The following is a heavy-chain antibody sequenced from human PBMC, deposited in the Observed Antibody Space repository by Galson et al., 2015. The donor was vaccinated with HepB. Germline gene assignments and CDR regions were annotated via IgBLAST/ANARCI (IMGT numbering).Heavy chain of an antibody. D-gene: IGHD2-2*01. CDR2: ISYDGSNK. V-gene: IGHV3-30*18. Sequence: SLRLSCAASGFTFSSYGMHWVRQAPGKGLEWVAVISYDGSNKYYADSVKGRFTISRDNSKNTLYLQMNSLRAEDTAVYYCAKDLAPAAGDYYYYYYMDVWGKGTTVTVSS. CDR3: AKDLAPAAGDYYYYYYMDV. J-gene: IGHJ6*03. CDR1: GFTFSSYG.